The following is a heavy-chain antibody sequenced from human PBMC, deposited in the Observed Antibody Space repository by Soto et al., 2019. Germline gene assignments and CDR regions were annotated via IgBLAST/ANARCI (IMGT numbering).Heavy chain of an antibody. CDR3: SRDDEYADNGFAY. CDR1: GFTFSNHG. D-gene: IGHD3-16*01. CDR2: IVMDGSQQ. V-gene: IGHV3-33*05. J-gene: IGHJ4*02. Sequence: QVQLVESGGGVVQPGWSLRLSCAASGFTFSNHGMHWVRQAPGKGLEWVAVIVMDGSQQHNADSRKGRFTISRDNSKNTLDLQMKSLRAEHTGVYYCSRDDEYADNGFAYWGQGTLVSVSS.